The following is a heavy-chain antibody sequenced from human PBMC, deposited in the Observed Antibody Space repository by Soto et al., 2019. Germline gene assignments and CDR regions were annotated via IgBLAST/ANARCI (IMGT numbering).Heavy chain of an antibody. J-gene: IGHJ5*02. CDR1: GASMDSYH. CDR2: IHSSGST. D-gene: IGHD6-13*01. V-gene: IGHV4-4*07. Sequence: LSLTCTVSGASMDSYHWSWIRQPAGKGLEWIGHIHSSGSTNYNPSLKSRVTMSVDTSKNQFSLRLMSLTAADTAVYYCARDQGVAAAGITWFDPWGQGSLVTVSS. CDR3: ARDQGVAAAGITWFDP.